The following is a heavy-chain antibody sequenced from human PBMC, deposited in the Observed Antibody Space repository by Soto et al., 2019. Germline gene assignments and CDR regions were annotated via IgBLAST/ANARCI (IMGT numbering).Heavy chain of an antibody. J-gene: IGHJ6*02. CDR1: GFTFSSYA. CDR3: AKDLSIAPPDIVVVTAIVSGMDV. D-gene: IGHD2-21*02. Sequence: GGSLRLSCAASGFTFSSYAMSWVRQAPGKGLEWVSAISGSGGSTYYADSVKGRFTISRDNSKNTLYLQMNSLRAEDTAVYYCAKDLSIAPPDIVVVTAIVSGMDVWGQGTTVTVSS. CDR2: ISGSGGST. V-gene: IGHV3-23*01.